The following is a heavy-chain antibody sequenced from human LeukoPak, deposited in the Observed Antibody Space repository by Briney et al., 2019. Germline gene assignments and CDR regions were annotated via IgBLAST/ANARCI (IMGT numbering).Heavy chain of an antibody. V-gene: IGHV1-69*13. CDR2: IIPIFGTA. D-gene: IGHD5-12*01. Sequence: SVKVSFKASGGTFSSYAISWVRQAPGQGLEWMGGIIPIFGTANYAQKFQGRVTITADESTSTAYMELSSLRSEDTAVYYCARDRATANAFDIWGQGTMVTVSS. CDR3: ARDRATANAFDI. CDR1: GGTFSSYA. J-gene: IGHJ3*02.